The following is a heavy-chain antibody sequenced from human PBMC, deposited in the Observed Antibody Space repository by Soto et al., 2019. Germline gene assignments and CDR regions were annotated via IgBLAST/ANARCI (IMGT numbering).Heavy chain of an antibody. V-gene: IGHV3-23*01. Sequence: GGSLRLSCAASGFTFTTYAMSWVRQAPGKGLEWVSVISASGASTFYADSVKGRFTISRDYSKNTVYLQMNSLTAEDTAVYYCAISTVTTGDYFDYWGQGTLVTVSS. J-gene: IGHJ4*02. D-gene: IGHD4-17*01. CDR1: GFTFTTYA. CDR3: AISTVTTGDYFDY. CDR2: ISASGAST.